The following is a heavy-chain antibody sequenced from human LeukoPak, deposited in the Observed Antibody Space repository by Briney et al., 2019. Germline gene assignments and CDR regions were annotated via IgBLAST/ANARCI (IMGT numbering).Heavy chain of an antibody. Sequence: PSETLSLTCTVSGGPISSYYWSWIRQPPGKGLEWIGYIYYSGSTNYNPSLKSRVTISVDTSKNQFSLKLSSVTAADTAVYYCARDQIVVVPAAMGYYYYGMDVWGQGTTVTVSS. CDR1: GGPISSYY. V-gene: IGHV4-59*12. D-gene: IGHD2-2*01. CDR3: ARDQIVVVPAAMGYYYYGMDV. CDR2: IYYSGST. J-gene: IGHJ6*02.